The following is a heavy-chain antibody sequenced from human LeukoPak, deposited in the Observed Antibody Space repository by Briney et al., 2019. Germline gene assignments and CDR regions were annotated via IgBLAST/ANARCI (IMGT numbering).Heavy chain of an antibody. Sequence: GGSLRLSCAVSRLTFSSSWMDWVRQAPGKGLEWVASINPDGNKKYSADSVKGRFTISRDNSKNTLYLQMSGLRAEDTAVYYCAKKVITYYYGMDVWGQGTTVTVSS. CDR3: AKKVITYYYGMDV. J-gene: IGHJ6*02. V-gene: IGHV3-7*03. D-gene: IGHD2-21*01. CDR1: RLTFSSSW. CDR2: INPDGNKK.